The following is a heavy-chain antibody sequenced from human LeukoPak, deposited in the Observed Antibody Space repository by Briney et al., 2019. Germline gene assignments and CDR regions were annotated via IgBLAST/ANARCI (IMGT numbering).Heavy chain of an antibody. J-gene: IGHJ4*02. CDR3: ARDVGGSSWYYFDY. CDR2: IIPILGIA. CDR1: GGTFSSYA. V-gene: IGHV1-69*04. D-gene: IGHD6-13*01. Sequence: ASVKVSCKASGGTFSSYAISWVRQAPGQGLEWMGRIIPILGIANYAQKFQGRVTITADKSTSTAYMELSSLRSEDTAVYYCARDVGGSSWYYFDYRGQGTLVTVSS.